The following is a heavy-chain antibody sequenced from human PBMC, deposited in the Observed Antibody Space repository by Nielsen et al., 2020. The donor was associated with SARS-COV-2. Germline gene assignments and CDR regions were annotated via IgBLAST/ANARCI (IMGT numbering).Heavy chain of an antibody. D-gene: IGHD2-21*01. Sequence: ASVKVSCKASGYTFTSYDINWVRQATGQGLEWMGWMNPNSGNTGYAQKFQGRVTMTRNTSISTAYMGLSSLRSEDTAVYYCARDAADYYFDYWGQGTLVTVSS. CDR3: ARDAADYYFDY. V-gene: IGHV1-8*01. CDR1: GYTFTSYD. J-gene: IGHJ4*02. CDR2: MNPNSGNT.